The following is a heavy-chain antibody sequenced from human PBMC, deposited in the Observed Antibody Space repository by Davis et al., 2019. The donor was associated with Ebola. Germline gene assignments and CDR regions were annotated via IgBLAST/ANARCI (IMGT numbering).Heavy chain of an antibody. CDR3: AKATIADSSGYYYYYYGMDV. J-gene: IGHJ6*02. V-gene: IGHV3-30*18. CDR1: GFTFSSYG. CDR2: ISYDGSNK. Sequence: PGGSLRLSCAASGFTFSSYGMHWVRQAPGKGLEWVAVISYDGSNKYYADSVKGRFTISRDNAKNSLYLQMNSLRAEDTALYYCAKATIADSSGYYYYYYGMDVWGQGTTVTVSS. D-gene: IGHD3-22*01.